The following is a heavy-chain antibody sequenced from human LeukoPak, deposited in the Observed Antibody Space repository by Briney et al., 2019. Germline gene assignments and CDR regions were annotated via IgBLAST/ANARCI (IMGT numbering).Heavy chain of an antibody. CDR3: ASSAMVIPTGFDY. V-gene: IGHV1-2*02. D-gene: IGHD5-18*01. J-gene: IGHJ4*02. CDR1: GYTFTGYY. CDR2: INPNSGGT. Sequence: ASVKVSCKASGYTFTGYYMHWVRQAPGQGLEWMGWINPNSGGTNYAQKFQGRVTMTRDTSISTAYMELSRLRSEDTAVYYCASSAMVIPTGFDYWGQGTLVTVSS.